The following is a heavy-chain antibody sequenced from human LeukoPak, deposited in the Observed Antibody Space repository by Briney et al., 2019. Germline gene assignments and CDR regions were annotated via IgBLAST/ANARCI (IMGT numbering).Heavy chain of an antibody. Sequence: ASVKVSCKASGYTFTSYGISWVRQAPGQGLEWMGWISAYNGNTNYAQKLQGRVTMTTDTSTSTAYMELRSLTSDDTAMYYCARGKWELLVSAFDIWGQGTMVTVSS. J-gene: IGHJ3*02. V-gene: IGHV1-18*01. CDR2: ISAYNGNT. CDR1: GYTFTSYG. CDR3: ARGKWELLVSAFDI. D-gene: IGHD1-26*01.